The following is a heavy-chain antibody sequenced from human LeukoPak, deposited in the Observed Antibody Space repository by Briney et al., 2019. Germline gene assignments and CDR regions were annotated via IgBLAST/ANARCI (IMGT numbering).Heavy chain of an antibody. D-gene: IGHD6-19*01. Sequence: KPGGSLRLSCAVSGFAFTNVWMSWVRQAPGKGLEWVSSISSSSSYVYYADSVKGRFTISRDNAKDSLYLQMNGLRAEDTAVYYCARDRSASIAVVTAEIDYWGQGTLVTVSS. V-gene: IGHV3-21*01. J-gene: IGHJ4*02. CDR1: GFAFTNVW. CDR2: ISSSSSYV. CDR3: ARDRSASIAVVTAEIDY.